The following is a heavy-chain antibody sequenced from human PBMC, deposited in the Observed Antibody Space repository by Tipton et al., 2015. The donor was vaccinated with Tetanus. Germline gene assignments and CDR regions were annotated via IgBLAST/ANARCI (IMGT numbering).Heavy chain of an antibody. V-gene: IGHV5-51*01. CDR2: IYPGDSDT. D-gene: IGHD6-13*01. CDR1: GYSFTSYW. J-gene: IGHJ3*02. Sequence: QLVQSGAEVKKPGESLKISCKGSGYSFTSYWIGWVRQMPGKGLEWMGIIYPGDSDTRYSPSFQGQVTISADKSISPAYLQWSSLKASDPAMYYCARRLGYSSSSDAFDIWGQGTMVTVSS. CDR3: ARRLGYSSSSDAFDI.